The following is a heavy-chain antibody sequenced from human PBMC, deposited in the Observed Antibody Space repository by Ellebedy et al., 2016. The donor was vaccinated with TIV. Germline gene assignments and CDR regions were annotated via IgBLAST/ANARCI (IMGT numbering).Heavy chain of an antibody. CDR3: ASPRYDYVWGSYRQGLDY. V-gene: IGHV3-30*03. CDR2: ISYDGSNK. CDR1: GFTFSSYG. J-gene: IGHJ4*02. Sequence: PGGSLRLSCAASGFTFSSYGMHWVRQAPGKGLEWVAVISYDGSNKYYADSVKGRFTISRDNSKNTLYLQMNSLRAEDTAVYYYASPRYDYVWGSYRQGLDYWGQGTLVTVSS. D-gene: IGHD3-16*02.